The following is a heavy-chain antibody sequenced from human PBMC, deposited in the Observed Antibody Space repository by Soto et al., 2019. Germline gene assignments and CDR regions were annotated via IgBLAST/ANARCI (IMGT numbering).Heavy chain of an antibody. Sequence: PGGSLRLSCAASGSTFSSYGMHWVRQAPGKGLEWVAVISYDGSNKYYADSVKGRFTISRDNSKNTLYLQMNSLRAEDTAVYYCAKDKGYPLHSYYYYYGMDVWGQGTTVTVSS. D-gene: IGHD6-13*01. J-gene: IGHJ6*02. CDR3: AKDKGYPLHSYYYYYGMDV. CDR2: ISYDGSNK. CDR1: GSTFSSYG. V-gene: IGHV3-30*18.